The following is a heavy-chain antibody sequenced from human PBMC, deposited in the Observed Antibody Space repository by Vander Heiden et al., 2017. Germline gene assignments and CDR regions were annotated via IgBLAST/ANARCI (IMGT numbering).Heavy chain of an antibody. Sequence: EVQLLESGGGLVQPGWSLRLSCAASGSTCGSYAMRWVRQAPGKGLEWVSAISSIGGSTYYADPVKGRFTIPRDNSKNTLYLQMNSLRAEDTAVYYCAKASSGFDFDAFDIWGQGTMVTVSS. J-gene: IGHJ3*02. V-gene: IGHV3-23*01. CDR3: AKASSGFDFDAFDI. CDR2: ISSIGGST. D-gene: IGHD5-12*01. CDR1: GSTCGSYA.